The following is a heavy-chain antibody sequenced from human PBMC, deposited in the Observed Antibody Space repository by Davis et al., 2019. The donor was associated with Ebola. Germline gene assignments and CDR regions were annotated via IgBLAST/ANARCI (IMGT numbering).Heavy chain of an antibody. Sequence: GESLKISCEVSGFTFINYAMSWVRQVPGKGLEWVSGIRSNGVRSYYGDSVRGRFTISRDNSRNMLYLQMNSLRGDDTAVYYCARPYGDYAAFDIWGQGTVVTVSS. D-gene: IGHD4-17*01. CDR2: IRSNGVRS. V-gene: IGHV3-23*01. J-gene: IGHJ3*02. CDR1: GFTFINYA. CDR3: ARPYGDYAAFDI.